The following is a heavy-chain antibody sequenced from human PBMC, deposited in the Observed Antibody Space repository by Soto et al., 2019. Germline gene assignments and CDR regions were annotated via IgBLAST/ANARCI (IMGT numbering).Heavy chain of an antibody. J-gene: IGHJ1*01. CDR3: AREDESSGYAGTFQ. Sequence: GGSLRLCCAASGFTFNTYVMHWVRQAPGKGLEWVAVISSDGSNKYYADSVKGRFTISRDNSKNTLFLQMDSLRTEDTAVYYCAREDESSGYAGTFQ. V-gene: IGHV3-30-3*01. CDR1: GFTFNTYV. D-gene: IGHD3-22*01. CDR2: ISSDGSNK.